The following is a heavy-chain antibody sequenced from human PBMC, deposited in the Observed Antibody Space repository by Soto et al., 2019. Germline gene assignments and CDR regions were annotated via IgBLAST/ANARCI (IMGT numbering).Heavy chain of an antibody. CDR3: ARRGWGHNIVVVPAAMSGSPMDV. CDR1: GGSISSSSYY. D-gene: IGHD2-2*01. J-gene: IGHJ6*04. Sequence: QLQLQESGPGLVKPSETLSLTCTVSGGSISSSSYYWGWIRQPPGKGLEWIGSIYYSGSTYYNPSLKSRVTISVDTSKNQFSLKLSSVTAADTAVYYCARRGWGHNIVVVPAAMSGSPMDVWGKGTTVTVSS. V-gene: IGHV4-39*01. CDR2: IYYSGST.